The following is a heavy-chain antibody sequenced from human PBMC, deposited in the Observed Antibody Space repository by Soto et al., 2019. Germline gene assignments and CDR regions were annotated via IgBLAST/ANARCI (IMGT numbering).Heavy chain of an antibody. CDR1: GGSISSSSYY. D-gene: IGHD3-3*01. V-gene: IGHV4-39*01. J-gene: IGHJ5*02. CDR2: IYYSGST. CDR3: ARHLGGEWFGNWFDP. Sequence: SETLSLTCTVSGGSISSSSYYWGWIRQPPGKGLEWIGSIYYSGSTYYNPSLKSRVTISVDTSKNQFSLKLSSVTAADTALYYCARHLGGEWFGNWFDPWGQGTLVTVSS.